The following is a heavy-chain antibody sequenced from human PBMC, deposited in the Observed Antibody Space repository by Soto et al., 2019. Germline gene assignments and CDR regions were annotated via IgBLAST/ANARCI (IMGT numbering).Heavy chain of an antibody. Sequence: PGGSLRLSCAASGFTFSSYAMHWVRQAPGKGLEWVAVISYDGSNKYYADSVKGRFTISRDNSKNTLYLQMNSLRAEDTAVYYCARDSSVTPYSSGWSWGFDYWGQGTLVTVSS. D-gene: IGHD6-19*01. CDR2: ISYDGSNK. V-gene: IGHV3-30-3*01. CDR3: ARDSSVTPYSSGWSWGFDY. J-gene: IGHJ4*02. CDR1: GFTFSSYA.